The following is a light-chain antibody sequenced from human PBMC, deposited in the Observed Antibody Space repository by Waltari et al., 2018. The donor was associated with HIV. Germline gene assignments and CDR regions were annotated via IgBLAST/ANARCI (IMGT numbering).Light chain of an antibody. J-gene: IGLJ2*01. V-gene: IGLV1-51*01. CDR2: DKN. CDR1: SSNIGETY. Sequence: SVLTQPPSVSAAAGQKVTISCSGSSSNIGETYVSWFQPIPRTAPRLLIYDKNGRPSGIPDRFSGSKSGTSATLAITGLQTGDEADYYCATWDSSLNSVVFGGGTKLTVL. CDR3: ATWDSSLNSVV.